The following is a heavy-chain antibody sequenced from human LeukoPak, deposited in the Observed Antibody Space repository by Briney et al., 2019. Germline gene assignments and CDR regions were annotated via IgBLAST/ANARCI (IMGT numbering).Heavy chain of an antibody. V-gene: IGHV3-33*01. CDR3: ARDLGSSGWYRGPDYYYYGMDV. CDR1: GFTFSSCG. J-gene: IGHJ6*02. Sequence: PGGSLRLSCAASGFTFSSCGMHWVRQAPGKGLEWVAVIWYDGSNKYYADSVKGRFTISRDNSKNTLYLQMNSLRAEDTAVYYCARDLGSSGWYRGPDYYYYGMDVWGQGTTVTVSS. D-gene: IGHD6-19*01. CDR2: IWYDGSNK.